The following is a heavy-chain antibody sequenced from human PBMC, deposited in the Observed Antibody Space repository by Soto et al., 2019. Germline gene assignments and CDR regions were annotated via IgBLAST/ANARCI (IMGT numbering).Heavy chain of an antibody. CDR3: AKAPRGGVIITTYSAHIDY. Sequence: QVQLVQSGAEVKKPGASVMLSCKASGYTFTSYYMHWVRQAPGQGLEWMGIINPDGGSTRYAQKSQGRVTMTRDTSTSTFYMELSSLRSEDTAVYYCAKAPRGGVIITTYSAHIDYWGQGTLVTVSS. J-gene: IGHJ4*02. CDR2: INPDGGST. V-gene: IGHV1-46*01. D-gene: IGHD3-3*01. CDR1: GYTFTSYY.